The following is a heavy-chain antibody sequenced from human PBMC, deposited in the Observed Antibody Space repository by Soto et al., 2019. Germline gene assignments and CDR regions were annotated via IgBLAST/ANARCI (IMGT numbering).Heavy chain of an antibody. D-gene: IGHD2-2*01. J-gene: IGHJ5*01. V-gene: IGHV1-18*01. CDR3: ARGPRYCSTTTCFSGITWFDS. CDR2: ISSFNENT. CDR1: GYTFTSYA. Sequence: VKVSCKASGYTFTSYATHWVRQPPGQGLERMGWISSFNENTNYAQNVQGRVTLTTDKSSSTTYLELRGLRSDDTAVYYCARGPRYCSTTTCFSGITWFDSWGQGTLVTVPS.